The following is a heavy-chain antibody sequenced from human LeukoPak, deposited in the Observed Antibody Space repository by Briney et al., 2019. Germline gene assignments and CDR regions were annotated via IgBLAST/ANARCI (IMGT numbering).Heavy chain of an antibody. Sequence: PGGSLRLSCAASGFTFSSYGMHWVRQAPGKGLEWVAVIWYDGSNKYYADSVKGRFTISRGNSKNTLYLQMNSLRAEDTAVYYCARDRGGYYDSSGYYSPDYWGQGTLVTVSS. CDR1: GFTFSSYG. D-gene: IGHD3-22*01. CDR2: IWYDGSNK. J-gene: IGHJ4*02. V-gene: IGHV3-33*01. CDR3: ARDRGGYYDSSGYYSPDY.